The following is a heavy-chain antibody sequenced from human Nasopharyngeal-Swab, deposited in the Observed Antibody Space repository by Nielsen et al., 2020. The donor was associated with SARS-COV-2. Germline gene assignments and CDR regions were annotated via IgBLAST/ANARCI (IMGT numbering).Heavy chain of an antibody. J-gene: IGHJ6*02. CDR3: ARDVARYCSSTSCYAPGAYYYYGMDV. Sequence: ASVKVSCKASGYTFTGYYMHWVRQAPGQGLEWMGRINPNSGGTNYAQKFQGRVTMTRDTSISTAYMELSRLRSDDTAVYYCARDVARYCSSTSCYAPGAYYYYGMDVWGQGTTVTVSS. V-gene: IGHV1-2*06. CDR1: GYTFTGYY. CDR2: INPNSGGT. D-gene: IGHD2-2*01.